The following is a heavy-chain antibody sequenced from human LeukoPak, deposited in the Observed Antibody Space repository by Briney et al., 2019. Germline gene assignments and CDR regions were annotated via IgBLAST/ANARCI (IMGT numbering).Heavy chain of an antibody. CDR1: GYTFTGYY. CDR2: INPNSGGT. Sequence: ASVKVSCKASGYTFTGYYMHWVRQAPGQGLEWMGWINPNSGGTNYAQKFQGRVTMTRDTSIGTAYMELSRLRSDDTAVYYCARFSYDSSGYYIDYWGQGTLVTVSS. CDR3: ARFSYDSSGYYIDY. D-gene: IGHD3-22*01. V-gene: IGHV1-2*02. J-gene: IGHJ4*02.